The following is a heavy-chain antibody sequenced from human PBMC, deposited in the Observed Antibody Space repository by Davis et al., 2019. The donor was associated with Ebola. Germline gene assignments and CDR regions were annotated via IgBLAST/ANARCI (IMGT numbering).Heavy chain of an antibody. CDR2: IIPIFGTT. V-gene: IGHV1-69*06. CDR1: GGTFSSYA. Sequence: AASVKVSCKASGGTFSSYAISWVRQAPGQGLEWMGGIIPIFGTTNYAQKFQGRVTITADKSTSTAYMELSSLRSEDTAVYYCAREGAYCSSTSCYVDYWGQGTLVTVSS. J-gene: IGHJ4*02. CDR3: AREGAYCSSTSCYVDY. D-gene: IGHD2-2*01.